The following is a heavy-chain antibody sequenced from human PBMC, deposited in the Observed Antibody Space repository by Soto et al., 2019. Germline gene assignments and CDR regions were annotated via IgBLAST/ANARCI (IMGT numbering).Heavy chain of an antibody. CDR3: VRRHVSATGIDWFDP. J-gene: IGHJ5*02. CDR1: GYTFTSYG. Sequence: ASVKVSCKASGYTFTSYGIHWVRQAPGQRLEWMGWINAANGDTKYSPKFQGRVTITRDTSASTPYMELSSLRSEDTAVYYCVRRHVSATGIDWFDPWGQGTLVTVSS. CDR2: INAANGDT. V-gene: IGHV1-3*01. D-gene: IGHD6-13*01.